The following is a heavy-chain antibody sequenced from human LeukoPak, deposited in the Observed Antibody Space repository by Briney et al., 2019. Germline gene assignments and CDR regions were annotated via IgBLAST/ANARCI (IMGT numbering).Heavy chain of an antibody. V-gene: IGHV3-23*01. CDR3: AKDQKWTDYGEFHF. CDR1: GFTFSSFA. D-gene: IGHD4-17*01. J-gene: IGHJ4*02. CDR2: ISGSGADT. Sequence: GGSLRLSCAASGFTFSSFAMSWVRQAPEKGLEWVSAISGSGADTYYTDSVRGRLTISRDNSKNTLFLRMNSLRAEDTAIYYCAKDQKWTDYGEFHFWGPGTLVTVSS.